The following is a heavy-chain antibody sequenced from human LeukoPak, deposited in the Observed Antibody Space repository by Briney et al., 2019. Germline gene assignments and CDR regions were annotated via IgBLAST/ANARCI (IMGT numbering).Heavy chain of an antibody. J-gene: IGHJ6*02. V-gene: IGHV4-59*06. CDR2: IYYSGST. D-gene: IGHD5-24*01. Sequence: ASETLSLTCTVSGGSISNYYWSWIRQHPGKGLEWIGYIYYSGSTYYNPSLKSRVTISVDTSKNQFSLKLSSVTAADTAVYYCARDLPLPGGYYGMDVWGQGTTVTVSS. CDR3: ARDLPLPGGYYGMDV. CDR1: GGSISNYY.